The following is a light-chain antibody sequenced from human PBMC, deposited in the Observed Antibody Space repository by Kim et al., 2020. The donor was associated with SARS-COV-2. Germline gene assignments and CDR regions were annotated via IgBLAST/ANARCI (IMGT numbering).Light chain of an antibody. V-gene: IGLV1-44*01. CDR3: AVWDDSLNGWV. J-gene: IGLJ3*02. CDR1: SSNIGSNP. Sequence: GQRVTISCSGSSSNIGSNPVNWYQQLPGTAPKLLIYSNNQRPSGVPDRFSGSKSGTSASLAISGLQSEDEADYYCAVWDDSLNGWVFGGGTQLTVL. CDR2: SNN.